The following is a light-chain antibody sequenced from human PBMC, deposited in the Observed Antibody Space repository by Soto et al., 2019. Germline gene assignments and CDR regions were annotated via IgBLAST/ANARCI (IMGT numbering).Light chain of an antibody. CDR3: SSYTSGSTLVV. J-gene: IGLJ2*01. CDR2: EVS. Sequence: QSALTQPASVSGSPGQSITISCTGTSSDVGGYNYVSWYQQHPGKAPKLMIYEVSNRPSEVSNRFSGSKSGNTASLTISGLQAEDEGNYYCSSYTSGSTLVVFGGATKVTVL. V-gene: IGLV2-14*01. CDR1: SSDVGGYNY.